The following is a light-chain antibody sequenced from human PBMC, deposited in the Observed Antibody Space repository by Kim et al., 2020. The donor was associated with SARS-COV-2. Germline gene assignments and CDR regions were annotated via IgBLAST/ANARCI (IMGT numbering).Light chain of an antibody. CDR3: YSAADDNWV. CDR1: ILAKRY. CDR2: KDS. Sequence: SVSHGQTARITCSRDILAKRYIRWFQQKPGQAPLLVIYKDSERPSGIPERFSGSSSGTTVTLTISGAQVEDEADYYCYSAADDNWVFGGGTQLTVL. V-gene: IGLV3-27*01. J-gene: IGLJ3*02.